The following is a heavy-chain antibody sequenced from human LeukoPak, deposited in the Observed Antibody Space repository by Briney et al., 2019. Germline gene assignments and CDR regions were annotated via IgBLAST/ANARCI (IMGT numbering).Heavy chain of an antibody. CDR3: ARYYDRSGYAFDI. J-gene: IGHJ3*02. D-gene: IGHD3-22*01. CDR2: IHTSGST. Sequence: PSETLSLTCTVSGVSISSYFWSWIRQPAGKGLEWIGRIHTSGSTNYNPSLKSRVIMSLDTSKNQFSLKLSSVTAADTAVYYCARYYDRSGYAFDIWGQGTMVTVSS. CDR1: GVSISSYF. V-gene: IGHV4-4*07.